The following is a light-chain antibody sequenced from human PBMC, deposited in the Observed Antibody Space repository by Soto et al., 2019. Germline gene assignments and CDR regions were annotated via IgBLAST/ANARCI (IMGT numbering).Light chain of an antibody. CDR1: QSISGTY. CDR2: SAS. CDR3: QHYGTSPST. J-gene: IGKJ1*01. V-gene: IGKV3-20*01. Sequence: EIVMTQSPATLSVSPWEIATLSCRASQSISGTYLAWYQQKPGQAPRLLIYSASTRATGIPDRFSGSGSGTDFTLTISRLEPEDFAVYYCQHYGTSPSTFGRGTKVDIK.